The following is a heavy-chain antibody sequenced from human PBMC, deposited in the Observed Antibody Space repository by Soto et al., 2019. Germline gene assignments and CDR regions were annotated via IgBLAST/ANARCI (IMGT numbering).Heavy chain of an antibody. CDR1: GNTLNTDT. V-gene: IGHV1-69*02. D-gene: IGHD3-22*01. J-gene: IGHJ5*02. CDR3: AIGRTGSNGYYWA. Sequence: QVQLVQSGAEVKKPGSSVKVSCKPSGNTLNTDTITWLRQAPGQGLEWMGRIIPVIGVGTYAQKFQDRVTITADKSTTTLYMEVTSLTSEDTATYYCAIGRTGSNGYYWAWGPGTQVTVS. CDR2: IIPVIGVG.